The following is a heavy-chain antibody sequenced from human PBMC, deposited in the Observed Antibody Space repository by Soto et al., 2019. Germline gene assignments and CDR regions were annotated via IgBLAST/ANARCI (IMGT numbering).Heavy chain of an antibody. CDR2: INHSGST. V-gene: IGHV4-34*01. J-gene: IGHJ5*02. CDR3: ARGLRLRLGDLSLPSYTWCDP. Sequence: SETLSLTCAVYGGSFSGYYWSWIRQPPGKGLEWIGEINHSGSTNYNPSLKSRVTISVDTSKNQFSLKLSSVTAADTAVYYFARGLRLRLGDLSLPSYTWCDPWGQGTLVAVSS. CDR1: GGSFSGYY. D-gene: IGHD3-16*02.